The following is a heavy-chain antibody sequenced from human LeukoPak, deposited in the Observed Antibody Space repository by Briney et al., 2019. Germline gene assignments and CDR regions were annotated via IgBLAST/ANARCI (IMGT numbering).Heavy chain of an antibody. D-gene: IGHD5-12*01. J-gene: IGHJ3*02. V-gene: IGHV4-31*03. CDR3: ASGPIRQVATIDAFDM. Sequence: SQTLSLTCTVSGGSISSGCYYWSWIRQHPGKGLEWIGYIYYRGSSYYNPSLKSRLTISVDTSKNQFSLKLGSVTAADTAVYYCASGPIRQVATIDAFDMWGQGTMVTVSS. CDR2: IYYRGSS. CDR1: GGSISSGCYY.